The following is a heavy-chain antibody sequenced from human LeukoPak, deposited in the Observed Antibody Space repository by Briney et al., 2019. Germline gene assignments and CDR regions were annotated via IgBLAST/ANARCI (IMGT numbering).Heavy chain of an antibody. Sequence: SETLSLTCTVSGGSISSYYWSWIRQPAGKGLEWIGRFHTSGSTNYNRSLKSRVTISVDTSKNQFSLRLTSVTAADTAVYYCARGYSSSSGYNWFDPWGQGTLVTVSS. D-gene: IGHD6-6*01. CDR3: ARGYSSSSGYNWFDP. V-gene: IGHV4-4*07. CDR2: FHTSGST. CDR1: GGSISSYY. J-gene: IGHJ5*02.